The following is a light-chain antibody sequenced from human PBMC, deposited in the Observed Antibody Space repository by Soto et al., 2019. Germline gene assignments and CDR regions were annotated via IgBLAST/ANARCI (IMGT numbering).Light chain of an antibody. CDR2: GAS. J-gene: IGKJ4*01. V-gene: IGKV3-15*01. CDR3: QQYNNWPLT. Sequence: EIVMTQSPATLSVSPGERATLSCRASQTVNNNLAWYQQKPGQAPRLLIYGASARATGIPARFSGSGSGTEFALTISSLQSEVFAVYYCQQYNNWPLTFGGGTKVEIK. CDR1: QTVNNN.